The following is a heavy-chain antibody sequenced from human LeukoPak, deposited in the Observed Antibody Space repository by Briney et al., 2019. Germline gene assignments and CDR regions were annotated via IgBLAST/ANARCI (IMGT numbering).Heavy chain of an antibody. D-gene: IGHD6-19*01. CDR2: ISGSGGST. CDR1: GFTFTTYG. CDR3: AKHRSKWLASSFDY. V-gene: IGHV3-23*01. J-gene: IGHJ4*02. Sequence: GGSLRLSCSASGFTFTTYGMNWVRQAPGKGLEWVSAISGSGGSTYYADSVKGRFTISRDNSKNTLYLQMNSLRAEDTAVYYCAKHRSKWLASSFDYWGQGTLVTVSS.